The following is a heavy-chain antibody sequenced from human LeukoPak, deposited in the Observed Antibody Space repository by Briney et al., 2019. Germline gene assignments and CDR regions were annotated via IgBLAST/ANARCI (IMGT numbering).Heavy chain of an antibody. Sequence: GGSLRLSCAASGFTFSSYSMNWVRQAPGKGLEWVSSISSSSSYIYYADSVKGRFTISRDNAKNSLYLQMNSLRAEDTAVYYCAKPQNVLRFLEWLSNFDPWGQGTLVTVSS. J-gene: IGHJ5*02. D-gene: IGHD3-3*01. CDR1: GFTFSSYS. CDR2: ISSSSSYI. CDR3: AKPQNVLRFLEWLSNFDP. V-gene: IGHV3-21*04.